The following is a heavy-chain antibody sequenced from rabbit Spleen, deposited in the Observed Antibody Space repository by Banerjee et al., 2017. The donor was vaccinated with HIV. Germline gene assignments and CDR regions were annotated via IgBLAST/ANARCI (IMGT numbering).Heavy chain of an antibody. CDR2: IDLLFGTT. Sequence: QQQVEESGGGLVQPGGSLKLSCKASGFDFSSYGVSWVRQAPGKGLEWIGYIDLLFGTTYYANWVNGRFTISSHNAQNTLYLQLHSLIAADTATYFCVRGASDSGYYSLWGQGTLVTVS. CDR1: GFDFSSYG. CDR3: VRGASDSGYYSL. D-gene: IGHD1-1*01. V-gene: IGHV1S47*01. J-gene: IGHJ3*01.